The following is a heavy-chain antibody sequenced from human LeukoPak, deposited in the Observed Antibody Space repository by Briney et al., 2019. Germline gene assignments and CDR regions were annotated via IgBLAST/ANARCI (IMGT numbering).Heavy chain of an antibody. CDR1: GGSISSYY. Sequence: SETLSLTCTVSGGSISSYYWSWIRQPAGKGLEWIGRIYTSGSTNYNPSLKRRVTMSVDTSKNQFSLKLSSVTAADTAVYYCARVFGSGWYRDAFDIWGQGTMVTVSS. CDR2: IYTSGST. D-gene: IGHD6-19*01. V-gene: IGHV4-4*07. CDR3: ARVFGSGWYRDAFDI. J-gene: IGHJ3*02.